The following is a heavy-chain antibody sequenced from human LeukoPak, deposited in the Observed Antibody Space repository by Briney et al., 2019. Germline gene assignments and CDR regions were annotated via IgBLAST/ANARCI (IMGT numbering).Heavy chain of an antibody. V-gene: IGHV1-69*13. CDR2: IIPIFGTA. CDR1: GGTFSSYA. J-gene: IGHJ3*02. Sequence: ASVKVSFKASGGTFSSYAISWVRQAPGQGLEWMGGIIPIFGTANYAQKFQGRVTITADESTSTAYMELSSLRSEDTAVYYCARQIIVGASEGYAFDIWGQGTMVTVSS. D-gene: IGHD1-26*01. CDR3: ARQIIVGASEGYAFDI.